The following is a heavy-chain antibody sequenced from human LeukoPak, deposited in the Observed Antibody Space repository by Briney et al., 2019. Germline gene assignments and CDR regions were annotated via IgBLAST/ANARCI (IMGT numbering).Heavy chain of an antibody. CDR1: GFTFSNYS. CDR3: AREGFDY. J-gene: IGHJ4*02. CDR2: IVSSTNYI. Sequence: KSGGSLRLSCAASGFTFSNYSMNWVRQAPGKGLEWVSSIVSSTNYIYYVDSVRGRFTISRDNAKNSLYLQMNSLRAEDTAVYYCAREGFDYWGQGTLVTVSS. V-gene: IGHV3-21*01.